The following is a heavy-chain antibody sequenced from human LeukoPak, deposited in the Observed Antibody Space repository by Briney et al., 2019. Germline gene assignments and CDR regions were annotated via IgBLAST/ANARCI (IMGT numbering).Heavy chain of an antibody. V-gene: IGHV4-59*01. D-gene: IGHD1-26*01. CDR1: GGSISSYY. Sequence: PSETLSLTCTVSGGSISSYYWSWIRQPPGKGLEWIGYIYYSGSTNYNPSLKSRVTISVDTSKNQFSLKLSSVTAADTAVYYCARSGIYSGSYVNYWGQGTLVTVSS. CDR2: IYYSGST. CDR3: ARSGIYSGSYVNY. J-gene: IGHJ4*02.